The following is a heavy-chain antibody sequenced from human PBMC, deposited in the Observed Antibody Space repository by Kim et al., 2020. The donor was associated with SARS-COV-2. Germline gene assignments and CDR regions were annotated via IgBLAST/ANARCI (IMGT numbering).Heavy chain of an antibody. V-gene: IGHV3-21*01. Sequence: GGSLRLSCAASGFTFSSYSMNWVRQAPGKGLEWVSSISSSSSYIYYADSVKGRFTISRDNAKNSLYLQMNSLRAEDTAVYYCARDRGYCSGGSCYGGEPVWFDTWGQGTLVTVSS. CDR1: GFTFSSYS. D-gene: IGHD2-15*01. CDR3: ARDRGYCSGGSCYGGEPVWFDT. J-gene: IGHJ5*02. CDR2: ISSSSSYI.